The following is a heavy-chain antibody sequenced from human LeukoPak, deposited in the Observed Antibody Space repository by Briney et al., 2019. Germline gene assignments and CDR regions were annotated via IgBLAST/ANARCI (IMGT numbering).Heavy chain of an antibody. CDR3: AAQWLVRHAFDI. V-gene: IGHV4-34*01. CDR1: GGSLSVRY. CDR2: INHSGST. Sequence: SSETLSLTCAVFGGSLSVRYWSWIRQPPGKGLECIGEINHSGSTNYNPSLKSRVTISLDTSKNQFSLEMSSATAADTANYYCAAQWLVRHAFDIWGQGTMVTVSS. D-gene: IGHD6-19*01. J-gene: IGHJ3*02.